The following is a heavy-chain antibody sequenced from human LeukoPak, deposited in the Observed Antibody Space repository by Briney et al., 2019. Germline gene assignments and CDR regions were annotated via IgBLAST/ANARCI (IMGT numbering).Heavy chain of an antibody. V-gene: IGHV1-8*03. CDR1: GYTFTSYD. D-gene: IGHD3-3*01. CDR2: MNPNSGNT. CDR3: ARGPPDYDFWSGYSSYMDV. J-gene: IGHJ6*03. Sequence: ASVKVSCKASGYTFTSYDINWVRQATGQGLEWMGWMNPNSGNTGYAQKFQGRVTITRDTSISTAYMELSSLRSEDTAVYYCARGPPDYDFWSGYSSYMDVWGKGTTVTVSS.